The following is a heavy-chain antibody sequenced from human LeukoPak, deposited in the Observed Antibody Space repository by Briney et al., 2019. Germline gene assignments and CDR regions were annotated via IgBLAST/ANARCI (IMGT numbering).Heavy chain of an antibody. CDR3: ASGLRGDAFDI. CDR2: IYYSGST. D-gene: IGHD4-17*01. V-gene: IGHV4-39*01. J-gene: IGHJ3*02. Sequence: SETLSLTCTVSGGSISSSGYYWGWIRQPPGKGLEWIGSIYYSGSTYYNPSLKGRVTISVDTSKNQFSLKLSSVTAADTAVYYCASGLRGDAFDIWGQGTMVTVSS. CDR1: GGSISSSGYY.